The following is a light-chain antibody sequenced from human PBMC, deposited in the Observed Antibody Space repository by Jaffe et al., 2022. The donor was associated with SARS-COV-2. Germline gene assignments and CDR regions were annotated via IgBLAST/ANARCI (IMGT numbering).Light chain of an antibody. Sequence: DIQMIQSPSSLSASVGDRITMTCRTIQNIIYYLNWYQQKPGRAPNLLIYAASKLPSGVPSRFSGSGSGTDFTLNISSLQPEDFATYFCQQTYTTPRTFGQGTKVEI. CDR1: QNIIYY. CDR3: QQTYTTPRT. V-gene: IGKV1-39*01. J-gene: IGKJ1*01. CDR2: AAS.